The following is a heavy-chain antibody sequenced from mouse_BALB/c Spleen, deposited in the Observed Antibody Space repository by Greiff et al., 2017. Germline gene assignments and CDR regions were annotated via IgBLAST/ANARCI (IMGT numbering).Heavy chain of an antibody. Sequence: DVQLVESGGGLVQPGESLKLSCESNEYEFPSHDMSWVRKTPEKRLELVAAINSDGGSTYYPDTVKGRFTISRDNAKNTLYLQMSSLKSEDTAMYYCARHVGNYYFDYWGQGTTLTVSS. CDR1: EYEFPSHD. CDR2: INSDGGST. D-gene: IGHD2-1*01. J-gene: IGHJ2*01. V-gene: IGHV5-2*01. CDR3: ARHVGNYYFDY.